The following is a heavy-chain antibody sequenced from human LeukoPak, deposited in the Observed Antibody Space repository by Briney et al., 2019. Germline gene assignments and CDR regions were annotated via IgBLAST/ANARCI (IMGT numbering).Heavy chain of an antibody. Sequence: PSETLFLTCTVSGGSISGYYWTWIRQPPGKGLEWIGYIYYTGSTNYNPSLKSRVTVSVDTSKSQFSLKLSSVTAADTAVYYCWRGGWWSNAWGPGTTVAVSS. CDR1: GGSISGYY. J-gene: IGHJ6*02. V-gene: IGHV4-59*01. CDR2: IYYTGST. D-gene: IGHD2-15*01. CDR3: WRGGWWSNA.